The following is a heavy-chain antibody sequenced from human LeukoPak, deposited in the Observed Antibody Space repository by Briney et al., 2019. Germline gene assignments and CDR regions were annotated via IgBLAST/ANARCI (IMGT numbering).Heavy chain of an antibody. Sequence: GGSLRLSCVASGFSFGKYWMSWVRQAPGKGLEWVSIIYSAGSTYYADSVKGRFTISRDNSKNTLYLQMNSLRAEDTAVYYCAREVYFDYWGQGTLVTVSS. CDR2: IYSAGST. CDR3: AREVYFDY. CDR1: GFSFGKYW. J-gene: IGHJ4*02. V-gene: IGHV3-53*01.